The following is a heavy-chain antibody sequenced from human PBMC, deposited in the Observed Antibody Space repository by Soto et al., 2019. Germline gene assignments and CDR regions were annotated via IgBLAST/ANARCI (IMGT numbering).Heavy chain of an antibody. D-gene: IGHD3-10*01. CDR2: IYYSGSA. J-gene: IGHJ4*02. V-gene: IGHV4-39*01. CDR1: GGSIRSSNYY. CDR3: ARQMVYYNSGSIFDY. Sequence: QLQLQESGPGLVKPSETLSLTCTVSGGSIRSSNYYWGWVRQPPGKGLEWIGSIYYSGSAYYNPSLKSRVTISIDTSKNHFSLQLNSVTAADTAVYYCARQMVYYNSGSIFDYWGQGTLVTVSS.